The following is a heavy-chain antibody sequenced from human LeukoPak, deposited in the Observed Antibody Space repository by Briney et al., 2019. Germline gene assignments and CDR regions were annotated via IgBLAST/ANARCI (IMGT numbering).Heavy chain of an antibody. J-gene: IGHJ6*02. V-gene: IGHV4-61*01. CDR1: GGSVSSGSYY. Sequence: TSETLSLTCTVSGGSVSSGSYYWSWIRQPPGKGLEWIGYIYYSGSTNYNPSLKSRVTISVDTSKNQFSLKLSSVTAADTAVYYCARGSYDYDPGDYYYYGMDVWGQGTTVTVSS. CDR2: IYYSGST. CDR3: ARGSYDYDPGDYYYYGMDV. D-gene: IGHD5-12*01.